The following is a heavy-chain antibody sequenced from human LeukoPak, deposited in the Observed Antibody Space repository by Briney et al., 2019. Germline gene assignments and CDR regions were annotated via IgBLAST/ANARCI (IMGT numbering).Heavy chain of an antibody. V-gene: IGHV1-3*01. CDR2: INAGNGNT. Sequence: GASVKVSCKASGYTFTSYAMHWVRQAPGHRLEWMGWINAGNGNTKFSQKLQGRVTITRDTSASTAYMELSSLKSEDTAVYYCARYNWNGDFDYWGQGTLVTVSS. J-gene: IGHJ4*02. CDR1: GYTFTSYA. D-gene: IGHD1-20*01. CDR3: ARYNWNGDFDY.